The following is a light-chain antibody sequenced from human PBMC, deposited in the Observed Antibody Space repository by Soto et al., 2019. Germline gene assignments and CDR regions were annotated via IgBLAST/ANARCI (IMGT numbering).Light chain of an antibody. CDR2: GAS. CDR1: QRVTSSY. V-gene: IGKV3D-20*02. J-gene: IGKJ5*01. CDR3: QKRSNWPLIT. Sequence: EIVLTQSPGTLSVSPGEGATLSCRASQRVTSSYLAWYQQKPGQAPRLLIYGASRRATGFPASFSGSGSGTDLTLTISSLQYEDFAVYYCQKRSNWPLITFGQGTRLEIK.